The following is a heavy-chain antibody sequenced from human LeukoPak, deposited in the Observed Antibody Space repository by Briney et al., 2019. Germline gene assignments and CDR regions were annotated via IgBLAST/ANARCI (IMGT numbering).Heavy chain of an antibody. CDR2: IYTSGST. CDR3: AGHHPRNTVDF. CDR1: GGSISSYY. V-gene: IGHV4-4*07. D-gene: IGHD2/OR15-2a*01. Sequence: SETLSHTCTVSGGSISSYYWSWIRQPAGKGLEWIGRIYTSGSTNYNPSLKSRVTISLDTSKNQFSLKLSSVTAADTAVYYCAGHHPRNTVDFWGQGALVTVSS. J-gene: IGHJ4*02.